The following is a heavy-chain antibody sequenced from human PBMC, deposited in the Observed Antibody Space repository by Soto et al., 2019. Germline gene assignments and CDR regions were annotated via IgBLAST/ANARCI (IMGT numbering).Heavy chain of an antibody. J-gene: IGHJ4*02. D-gene: IGHD3-10*01. CDR2: ISGYNGDT. Sequence: QVQLVQSGAEVKKPGASVKVSCKASGYTFSTYGISWVRQAPGQGLEWMGWISGYNGDTSYAQELQGRVTMTIETSTSTAYMELRSLRFDDTAVYYCARWIHGSGSYWGQGTLVTVSS. V-gene: IGHV1-18*04. CDR1: GYTFSTYG. CDR3: ARWIHGSGSY.